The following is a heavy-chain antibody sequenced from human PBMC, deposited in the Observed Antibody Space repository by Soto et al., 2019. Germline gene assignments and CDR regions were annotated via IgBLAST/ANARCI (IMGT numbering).Heavy chain of an antibody. CDR3: ERLAVTDSLYYYYGMDV. D-gene: IGHD6-19*01. CDR1: GFTFSSYW. CDR2: IKQDGSEK. V-gene: IGHV3-7*05. J-gene: IGHJ6*02. Sequence: PGGSLRLSCAASGFTFSSYWMSWVRQAPGKGLEWVANIKQDGSEKYYVDSVKGRFTISRDNAKNSLYLQMNSLRAEDTAVYYCERLAVTDSLYYYYGMDVWGQGTTVTVSS.